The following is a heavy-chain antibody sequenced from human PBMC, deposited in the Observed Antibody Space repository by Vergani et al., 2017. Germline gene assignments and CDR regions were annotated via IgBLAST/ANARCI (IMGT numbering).Heavy chain of an antibody. Sequence: QVQLQQWGAGLLKPSETLSLTCAVYGGSFSGYYWSWIRQPPGKGLEWIGEINHSGSTNYNPSLKSRVTISVDTSKNQFSLKLRSVTAADTAVYYCARGLIAAAGTVDYWGQGTLVTVSS. V-gene: IGHV4-34*01. CDR1: GGSFSGYY. CDR2: INHSGST. CDR3: ARGLIAAAGTVDY. D-gene: IGHD6-13*01. J-gene: IGHJ4*02.